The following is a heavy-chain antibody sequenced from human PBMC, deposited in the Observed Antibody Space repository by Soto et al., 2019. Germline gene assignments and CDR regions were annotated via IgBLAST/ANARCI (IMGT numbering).Heavy chain of an antibody. D-gene: IGHD3-22*01. V-gene: IGHV3-30*18. CDR1: GFTFSSYG. Sequence: QVQLVESGGGVVQPGRSLRLSCAASGFTFSSYGMHWVRQAPGKGLEWVAVISYDGSNKYYADSVKGRFTISRDNSKNTLYLQMNSLRAEDTAVYYCAKDNGDYYDSSGLDYWGQGTLVTVSS. CDR3: AKDNGDYYDSSGLDY. J-gene: IGHJ4*02. CDR2: ISYDGSNK.